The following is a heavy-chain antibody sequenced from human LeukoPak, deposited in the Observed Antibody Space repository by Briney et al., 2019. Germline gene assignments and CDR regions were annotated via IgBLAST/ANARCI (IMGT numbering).Heavy chain of an antibody. J-gene: IGHJ5*02. CDR2: IYYSGST. CDR3: ARVPNWFDP. CDR1: GGSISSYY. Sequence: SETLSLTCTVSGGSISSYYWSWIRQPPGKGLEWIGYIYYSGSTNYNPSLKSRVAISVDTSKNQFSLKLSSVTAADTAVYYCARVPNWFDPWGQGTLVTVSS. V-gene: IGHV4-59*01.